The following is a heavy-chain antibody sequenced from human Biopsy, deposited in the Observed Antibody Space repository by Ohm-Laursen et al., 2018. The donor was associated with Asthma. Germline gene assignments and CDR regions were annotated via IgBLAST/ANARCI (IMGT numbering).Heavy chain of an antibody. CDR3: ARCQVGYSSGWSLLLKKIYYSGMDV. CDR1: GGTFSNFA. Sequence: SVKVSCKAPGGTFSNFAISWVRQAPGQGLEWLGGIMTVFGTTNYAQKFQGRVTITADESTSTAYMEVTSLRSEDTAIYYCARCQVGYSSGWSLLLKKIYYSGMDVWGQGTAVPVSS. D-gene: IGHD6-19*01. J-gene: IGHJ6*02. CDR2: IMTVFGTT. V-gene: IGHV1-69*13.